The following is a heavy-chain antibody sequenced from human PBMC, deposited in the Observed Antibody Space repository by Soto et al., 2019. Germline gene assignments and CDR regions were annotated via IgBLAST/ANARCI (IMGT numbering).Heavy chain of an antibody. J-gene: IGHJ6*02. CDR3: ARGTPKAPPNQAVAARFSYHYGLDV. V-gene: IGHV4-38-2*01. Sequence: SETLSLTCAVSGYSISSGYYGGWIRPPPGKGLEWIGSISHIGTTYYNPSLKSRVTISVDTSKNQFSLKLSSVTAADTAVYYCARGTPKAPPNQAVAARFSYHYGLDVWGQRSTVSV. CDR2: ISHIGTT. D-gene: IGHD6-19*01. CDR1: GYSISSGYY.